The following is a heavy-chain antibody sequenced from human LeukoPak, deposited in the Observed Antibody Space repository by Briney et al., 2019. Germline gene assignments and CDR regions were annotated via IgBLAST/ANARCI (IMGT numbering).Heavy chain of an antibody. J-gene: IGHJ3*02. D-gene: IGHD2-2*01. V-gene: IGHV4-61*02. CDR1: GGSITNLNYY. CDR3: VGRGSSSGTFDI. CDR2: IYTSGGT. Sequence: SETLSLTCTVSGGSITNLNYYWTWLRQPAGKRLEWIGRIYTSGGTSYSPSLKSRVTMSVDKSKNQISLNLASLTAADTALYYCVGRGSSSGTFDIWGPGTFVTVSS.